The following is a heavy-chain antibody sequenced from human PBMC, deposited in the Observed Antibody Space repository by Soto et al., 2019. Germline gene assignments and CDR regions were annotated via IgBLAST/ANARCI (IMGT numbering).Heavy chain of an antibody. V-gene: IGHV4-31*03. Sequence: SETLSLTCTVSVGSISSGGYYWSWIRQHPGKGLEWIGYIYYGGSTYYNPSLKSRATISGDTSKNQFSLKLSSVTAADTAVYYCARGGYYYENSGQNAYDYWGQGIRGTVSS. D-gene: IGHD3-22*01. CDR1: VGSISSGGYY. CDR2: IYYGGST. CDR3: ARGGYYYENSGQNAYDY. J-gene: IGHJ4*01.